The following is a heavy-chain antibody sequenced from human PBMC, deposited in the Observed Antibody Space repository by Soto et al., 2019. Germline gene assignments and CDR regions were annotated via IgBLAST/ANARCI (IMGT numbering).Heavy chain of an antibody. J-gene: IGHJ6*04. CDR3: ASSYFLRPGDFFRVWDV. Sequence: SETLSLTCAVHGGSFSGYYWDWIRQPPGKGLEWIGEVNHGGTSNYNPSLKSRAIISVDTSKNQFSLKLTSVTAEDTALYFCASSYFLRPGDFFRVWDVGGKGTRVTVSS. CDR1: GGSFSGYY. D-gene: IGHD3-3*01. V-gene: IGHV4-34*01. CDR2: VNHGGTS.